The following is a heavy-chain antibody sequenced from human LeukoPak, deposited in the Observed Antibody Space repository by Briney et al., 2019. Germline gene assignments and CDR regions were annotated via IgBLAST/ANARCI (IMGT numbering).Heavy chain of an antibody. CDR2: VNPSGGST. D-gene: IGHD1-26*01. CDR1: GYTFASYY. V-gene: IGHV1-46*01. J-gene: IGHJ4*02. CDR3: VLLSGIVGATFFDY. Sequence: ASVKVSCKASGYTFASYYMHWVRQAPGQGLEWMGIVNPSGGSTSYAQKFQGRVTMTRDTSTSTVYMELSSLRSEDTAVYYCVLLSGIVGATFFDYWGQGTLVTVSS.